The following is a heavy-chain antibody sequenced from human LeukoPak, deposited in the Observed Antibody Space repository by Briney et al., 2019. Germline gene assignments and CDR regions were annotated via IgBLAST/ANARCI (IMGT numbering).Heavy chain of an antibody. J-gene: IGHJ4*02. Sequence: SQTLSLTCAISGDSVSSDTAAWNWIRQSPSRGLEWLGRTYYRSRWYNDYAVSVKSRITINPDTSKNQFSLQLTSVTPEDTALYCCARAKTVAAYYFDYWGQGTLVTVSS. CDR3: ARAKTVAAYYFDY. CDR2: TYYRSRWYN. V-gene: IGHV6-1*01. CDR1: GDSVSSDTAA. D-gene: IGHD4-23*01.